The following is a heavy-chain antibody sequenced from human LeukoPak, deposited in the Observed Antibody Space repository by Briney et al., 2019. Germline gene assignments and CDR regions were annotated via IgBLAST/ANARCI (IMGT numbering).Heavy chain of an antibody. CDR3: AGSDTTGYIPGEWDYWYFDL. Sequence: GGSLRLSCAASGFTFSSYEMNWVRQAPGKGLEWVSFISTSSSYIYYADSVKGRFTISRDNAKNSLYLQMNSLRAEDTAVYYCAGSDTTGYIPGEWDYWYFDLWGRGALVTVSS. J-gene: IGHJ2*01. CDR1: GFTFSSYE. CDR2: ISTSSSYI. V-gene: IGHV3-21*01. D-gene: IGHD1-1*01.